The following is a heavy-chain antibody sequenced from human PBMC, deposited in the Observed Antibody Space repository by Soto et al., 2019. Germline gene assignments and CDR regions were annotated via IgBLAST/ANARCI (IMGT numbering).Heavy chain of an antibody. D-gene: IGHD1-20*01. V-gene: IGHV3-66*01. CDR3: ASGTLTAGIGYCDY. Sequence: EVQLVESGGGLVQPGGSLRLSCAASGFTVSSNYMSWVRQAPGKGLEWVSVIYSGGSTYYADSVKGRFTISRDNSKNTLYLQMNSLRAEDTAVYYCASGTLTAGIGYCDYWGQGTLVTVSS. J-gene: IGHJ4*02. CDR1: GFTVSSNY. CDR2: IYSGGST.